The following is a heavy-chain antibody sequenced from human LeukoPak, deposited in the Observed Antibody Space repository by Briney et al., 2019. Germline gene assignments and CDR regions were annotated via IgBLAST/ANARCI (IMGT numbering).Heavy chain of an antibody. CDR2: IQQDGSEK. CDR1: GFTFSSYW. V-gene: IGHV3-7*01. Sequence: GGSLRLSCAASGFTFSSYWMSWVRQAPGEGLEWVADIQQDGSEKYYADSVKGRFTISRDNSKNSLYLQMNSLRAGDTAVYYCAIVQRYSSTPYRAFVIWGQRTMVTVSS. D-gene: IGHD2-2*01. CDR3: AIVQRYSSTPYRAFVI. J-gene: IGHJ3*02.